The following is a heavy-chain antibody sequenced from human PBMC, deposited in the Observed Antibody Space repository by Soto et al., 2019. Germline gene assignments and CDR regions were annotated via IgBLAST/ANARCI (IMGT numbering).Heavy chain of an antibody. CDR3: ARAYYDFWSGYFGPLFDI. Sequence: TSETLSLTCTVSGGSISSYYWSWIRQPPGKGLEWIGYIYYSGSTNYNPSLKSRVTISVDTSKNQFSLKLSSVTAADTAVYYCARAYYDFWSGYFGPLFDIWGQGTMVTVSS. V-gene: IGHV4-59*01. D-gene: IGHD3-3*01. CDR1: GGSISSYY. CDR2: IYYSGST. J-gene: IGHJ3*02.